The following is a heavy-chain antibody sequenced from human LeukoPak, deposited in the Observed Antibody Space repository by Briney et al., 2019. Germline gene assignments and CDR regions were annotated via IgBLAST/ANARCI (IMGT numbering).Heavy chain of an antibody. Sequence: SETLSLTCTVSGYSISSGYYWGWIRQPPGKGLEWIGSIYHSGSTYYNPSLKSRVTISADTSKNQFSLKMSSVTAADTAVYYCARQFRSGWSFGLDVWGQGATVTVSS. V-gene: IGHV4-38-2*02. CDR2: IYHSGST. CDR1: GYSISSGYY. J-gene: IGHJ6*02. CDR3: ARQFRSGWSFGLDV. D-gene: IGHD6-19*01.